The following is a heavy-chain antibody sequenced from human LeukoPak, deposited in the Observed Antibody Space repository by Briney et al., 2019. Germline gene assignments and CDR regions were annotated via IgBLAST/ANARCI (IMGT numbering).Heavy chain of an antibody. D-gene: IGHD3-22*01. CDR2: INPNSGGT. CDR3: ARDYHYYDSSGYPGVYKN. CDR1: GYTFTGYY. V-gene: IGHV1-2*06. Sequence: ASVKVSCKASGYTFTGYYMHWVRQAPGQGLEWMGRINPNSGGTNYAQKFQGRVTMTRDTSISTAYMELSRLRSDDTAVYYCARDYHYYDSSGYPGVYKNWGQGTLGTVSS. J-gene: IGHJ4*02.